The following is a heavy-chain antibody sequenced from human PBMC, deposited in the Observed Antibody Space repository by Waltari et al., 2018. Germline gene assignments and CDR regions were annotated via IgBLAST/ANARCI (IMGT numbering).Heavy chain of an antibody. J-gene: IGHJ4*02. V-gene: IGHV1-69*02. CDR1: GGTFSSYT. Sequence: QVQLVQSGAEVKKPGSSVKVSCKASGGTFSSYTISWVRQAPGQGLEWMGRIIPILGIANYAQKFQGRVTMTRNTSISTAYMELSSLRSEDTAVYYCARARVAAYWGQGTLVTVSS. D-gene: IGHD6-25*01. CDR2: IIPILGIA. CDR3: ARARVAAY.